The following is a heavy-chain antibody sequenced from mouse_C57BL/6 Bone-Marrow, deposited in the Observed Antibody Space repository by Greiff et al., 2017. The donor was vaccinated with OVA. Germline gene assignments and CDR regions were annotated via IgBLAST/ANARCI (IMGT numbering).Heavy chain of an antibody. J-gene: IGHJ4*01. CDR3: ARARWLLFMDY. V-gene: IGHV3-6*01. CDR2: ISYDGSN. D-gene: IGHD2-3*01. Sequence: VQLKESGPGLVKPSQSLSLTCSVTGYSITSGYYWNWIRQFPGNELEWMGYISYDGSNNYNPSLKNRISITRDTSKNQFFLKLNSVTTEDTATYYCARARWLLFMDYWGQGTSVTVSS. CDR1: GYSITSGYY.